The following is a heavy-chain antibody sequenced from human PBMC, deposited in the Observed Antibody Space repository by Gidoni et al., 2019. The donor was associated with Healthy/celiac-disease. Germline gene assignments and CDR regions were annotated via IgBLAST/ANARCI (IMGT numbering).Heavy chain of an antibody. Sequence: QVQLVQSGAEVKKPWSSVKVSCNASGGTFSSYAISWVRQAPGQGLEWMGVIIPIFGTANYAQKFQGRVTITAEKSTSTAYMELSSLRSEDTAVYYCAIGESATSPLDYWGQGTLVTVSS. CDR2: IIPIFGTA. CDR1: GGTFSSYA. J-gene: IGHJ4*02. D-gene: IGHD3-10*01. CDR3: AIGESATSPLDY. V-gene: IGHV1-69*06.